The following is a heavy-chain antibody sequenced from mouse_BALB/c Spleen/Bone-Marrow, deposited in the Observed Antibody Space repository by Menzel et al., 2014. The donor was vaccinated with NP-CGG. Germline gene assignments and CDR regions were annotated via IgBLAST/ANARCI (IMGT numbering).Heavy chain of an antibody. CDR3: TRDDSPYWYFDV. V-gene: IGHV1-39*01. D-gene: IGHD2-4*01. Sequence: EVQLQQSGPELEKPGASVKISCKASGYSFTAYNMNWVKQSNGKSLEWIGSMDPYYGGTSYNQKFKGKATLTVDKSSSTAYMQLKNLTSEDSAVYYCTRDDSPYWYFDVWGAGTTVTVSS. CDR2: MDPYYGGT. J-gene: IGHJ1*01. CDR1: GYSFTAYN.